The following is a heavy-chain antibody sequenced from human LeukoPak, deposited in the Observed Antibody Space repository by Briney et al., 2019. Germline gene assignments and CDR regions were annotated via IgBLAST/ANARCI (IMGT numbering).Heavy chain of an antibody. Sequence: GGSLRLSCAASGFTVSSNYMSWVRQAPGKGLEWVSVIYSSGSTYYADSVKGRFTISRDNSKNTLYLQMNSLRAEDTAVYYCARVTRSHYFDYWGQGTLVTVSS. CDR2: IYSSGST. V-gene: IGHV3-66*01. CDR3: ARVTRSHYFDY. J-gene: IGHJ4*02. CDR1: GFTVSSNY. D-gene: IGHD1-14*01.